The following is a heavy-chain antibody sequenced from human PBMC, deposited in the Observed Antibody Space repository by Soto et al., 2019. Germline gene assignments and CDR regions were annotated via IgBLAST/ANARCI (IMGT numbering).Heavy chain of an antibody. CDR2: ISAYNGNT. V-gene: IGHV1-18*01. D-gene: IGHD3-9*01. CDR3: AREVPGVDPILRYFDWLPYYFDY. Sequence: QVQLVQSGAEVKKPGASVKVSCKASGYTFTSYGISWVRQAPGQGLEWMGWISAYNGNTNYAQKLQGRVTMTTDTPTSTDDMELRRLRSDDTAVYYCAREVPGVDPILRYFDWLPYYFDYWGQGTLVTVSS. CDR1: GYTFTSYG. J-gene: IGHJ4*02.